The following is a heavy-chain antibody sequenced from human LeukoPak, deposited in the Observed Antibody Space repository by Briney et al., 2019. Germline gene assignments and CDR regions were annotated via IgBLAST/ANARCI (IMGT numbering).Heavy chain of an antibody. D-gene: IGHD2-15*01. CDR2: IIPILGIA. CDR3: AGSVYDCRGGSCYLRDDY. V-gene: IGHV1-69*04. J-gene: IGHJ4*02. CDR1: GGTFSSYA. Sequence: GASVKVSCKTSGGTFSSYATSWVRQAPGQGLEWMGRIIPILGIANYAQKFQGRVTITADKSTSTAYMELSSLRSEDTAVYYCAGSVYDCRGGSCYLRDDYWGQGTLVTVSS.